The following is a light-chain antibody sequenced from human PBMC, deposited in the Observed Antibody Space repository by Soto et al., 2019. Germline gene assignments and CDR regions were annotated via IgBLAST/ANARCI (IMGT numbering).Light chain of an antibody. CDR1: QVVVTAY. V-gene: IGKV3-20*01. J-gene: IGKJ3*01. CDR3: LMFRGSTT. Sequence: EIVLTQSPGTLSVSPGDRATLSCRASQVVVTAYIHWYQHKPGQAPSLLISGASTRASGIPDRFSGSGVGTDFTLTINRLAPEDCAVYDCLMFRGSTTFGPGFKVH. CDR2: GAS.